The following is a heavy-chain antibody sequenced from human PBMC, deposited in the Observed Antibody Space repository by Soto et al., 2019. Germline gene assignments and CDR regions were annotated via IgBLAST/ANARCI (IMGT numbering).Heavy chain of an antibody. CDR2: IIPIFGTA. V-gene: IGHV1-69*06. J-gene: IGHJ6*02. D-gene: IGHD1-20*01. Sequence: QVQLVQSGAEVKKPGSSVKVSCKASGGTFSSYAISWVRQAPGQGLEWMGGIIPIFGTANYAQKFQGRVTITADKSTSTADMELSSLRSEDTAVYYCARGITGRGKYAKGYYYYGMDVWGQGTTVTVSS. CDR3: ARGITGRGKYAKGYYYYGMDV. CDR1: GGTFSSYA.